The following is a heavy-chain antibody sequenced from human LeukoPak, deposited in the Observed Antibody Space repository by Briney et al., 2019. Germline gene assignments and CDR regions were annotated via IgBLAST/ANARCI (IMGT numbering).Heavy chain of an antibody. D-gene: IGHD5-18*01. CDR2: IYYSGST. V-gene: IGHV4-59*01. CDR1: GGSISSYY. J-gene: IGHJ4*02. Sequence: SETLSLTCTVSGGSISSYYWSWIRQPPGKGLEWIGYIYYSGSTNYNPSLKSRVTISVDTSKNQFSLKLSSVTAADTAVYYCARVATSWIQLWSYFDYWGQGTLVTVSS. CDR3: ARVATSWIQLWSYFDY.